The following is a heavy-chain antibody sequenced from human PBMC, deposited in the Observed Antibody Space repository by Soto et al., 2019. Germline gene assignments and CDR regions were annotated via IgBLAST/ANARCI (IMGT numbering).Heavy chain of an antibody. CDR2: THYSGDT. D-gene: IGHD3-3*01. Sequence: PSETLSLTCTVSGGPFPNGGYYWSWIRQEPGKGLEWIGYTHYSGDTSYNPSLKSRVTISVDTSKNQFSLKLSSVTAADTAVYYCAGLRLYYDFWSGYYRKAPYYYYGMDVWGQGTTVTVSS. J-gene: IGHJ6*02. CDR1: GGPFPNGGYY. CDR3: AGLRLYYDFWSGYYRKAPYYYYGMDV. V-gene: IGHV4-31*03.